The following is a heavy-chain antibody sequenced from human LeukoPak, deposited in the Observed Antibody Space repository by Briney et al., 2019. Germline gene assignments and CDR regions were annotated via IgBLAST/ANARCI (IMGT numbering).Heavy chain of an antibody. CDR2: IGGTDGST. CDR3: AKRDSHGSHPYYLDS. Sequence: GGSLRLSCVASGFAFTNHAMTWVRQAPGKGLEWVSSIGGTDGSTYYADSVKGRFTISRDNSKDTLYLQMNSLRVEDTATYYCAKRDSHGSHPYYLDSWGQGALVTVSS. D-gene: IGHD3-10*01. CDR1: GFAFTNHA. V-gene: IGHV3-23*01. J-gene: IGHJ4*02.